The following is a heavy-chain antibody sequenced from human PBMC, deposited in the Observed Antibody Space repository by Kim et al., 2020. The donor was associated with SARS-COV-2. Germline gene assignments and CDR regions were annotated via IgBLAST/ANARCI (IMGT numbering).Heavy chain of an antibody. J-gene: IGHJ4*01. Sequence: SETLSLTCTVSGGSISGSGYYWTWIRQHLGKGLEWIGYIHYSGSAYYNSSLKSRVIMSVDTSLSQFSLKVSSVTAAHTAVYYCARGTTVVSHLYYCG. V-gene: IGHV4-31*03. CDR3: ARGTTVVSHLYY. D-gene: IGHD4-17*01. CDR1: GGSISGSGYY. CDR2: IHYSGSA.